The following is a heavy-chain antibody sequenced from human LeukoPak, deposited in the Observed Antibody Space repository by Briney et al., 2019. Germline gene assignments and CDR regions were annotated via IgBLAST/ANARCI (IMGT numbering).Heavy chain of an antibody. J-gene: IGHJ2*01. CDR1: GGSISSGSYY. Sequence: SETLSLTCTVSGGSISSGSYYWSWIRRTAGKGLEWIGIIYTTGSTNYNRSLKSRSSISVDKSKNQLSLKLNSVTAADTAVYYCARRYFDLWGRDTLVTVSS. CDR3: ARRYFDL. V-gene: IGHV4-61*02. CDR2: IYTTGST.